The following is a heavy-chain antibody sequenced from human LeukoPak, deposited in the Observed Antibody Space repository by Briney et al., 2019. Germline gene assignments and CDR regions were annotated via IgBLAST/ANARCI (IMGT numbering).Heavy chain of an antibody. CDR1: GGTFSSYA. CDR2: IIPILGIA. J-gene: IGHJ4*02. CDR3: ARSARDPLNFDY. V-gene: IGHV1-69*04. Sequence: SVKVSCKASGGTFSSYAISWVRQAPGQGLEWMGRIIPILGIANYAQKFQGRVTITMDTSASTAYMELSSLRSEDTALYYCARSARDPLNFDYWGQGTLVTVSS. D-gene: IGHD5-24*01.